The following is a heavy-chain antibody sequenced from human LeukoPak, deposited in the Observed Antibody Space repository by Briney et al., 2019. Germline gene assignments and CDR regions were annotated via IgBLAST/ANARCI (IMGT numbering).Heavy chain of an antibody. CDR2: ICYGGST. CDR1: GDSISSYNHY. D-gene: IGHD6-19*01. Sequence: PSETLSLTCPVSGDSISSYNHYWGWIRQPPGKGLEWLGSICYGGSTHDNPSLKSRVTISVDTSKNQFSLRATSATAADTAVYYCARMMYGNGWNRYYFDYWGQGTLVTVSS. V-gene: IGHV4-39*01. CDR3: ARMMYGNGWNRYYFDY. J-gene: IGHJ4*02.